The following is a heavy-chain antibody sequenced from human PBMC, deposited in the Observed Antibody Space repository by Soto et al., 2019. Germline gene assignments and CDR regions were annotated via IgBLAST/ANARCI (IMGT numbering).Heavy chain of an antibody. J-gene: IGHJ4*02. CDR2: ISASGAGT. Sequence: GGSPRLACAASGFTFSSYAMSWVRQAPGKGLKWVSPISASGAGTYYADSVKGRFTISRDNSKNTLYLQMNSLRAEDTAVYYCAKDACHGSSPKYFDYWGQGTLVTVSS. D-gene: IGHD6-6*01. CDR1: GFTFSSYA. V-gene: IGHV3-23*01. CDR3: AKDACHGSSPKYFDY.